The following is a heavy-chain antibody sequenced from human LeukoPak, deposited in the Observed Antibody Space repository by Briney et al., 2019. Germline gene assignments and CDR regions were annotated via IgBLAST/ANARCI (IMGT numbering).Heavy chain of an antibody. D-gene: IGHD6-13*01. CDR3: ARGLTSGWSNGLDV. CDR2: INNAGSST. Sequence: GGSLRLSCVASGFTFSSYWMYWVRQGPGKGLVWVSRINNAGSSTSYADSVKGRFTISRDNVKNTLFLQMNSLRAEDTAVYYCARGLTSGWSNGLDVWGQGTTVTVSS. V-gene: IGHV3-74*01. J-gene: IGHJ6*02. CDR1: GFTFSSYW.